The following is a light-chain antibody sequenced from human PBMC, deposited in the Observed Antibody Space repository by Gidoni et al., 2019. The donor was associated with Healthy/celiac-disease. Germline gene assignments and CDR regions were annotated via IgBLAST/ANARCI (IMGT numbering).Light chain of an antibody. CDR1: SSDVGGYNY. CDR2: EVS. Sequence: QSALTQPASVSGSPGQSLTISCTGTSSDVGGYNYVSWYQQHPGKATKLIIYEVSHRPSGVSNRFSASKSGNTASFTISGLQAEDAADYYCSSYTSSSTPWVFGGGTKLTVL. J-gene: IGLJ3*02. CDR3: SSYTSSSTPWV. V-gene: IGLV2-14*01.